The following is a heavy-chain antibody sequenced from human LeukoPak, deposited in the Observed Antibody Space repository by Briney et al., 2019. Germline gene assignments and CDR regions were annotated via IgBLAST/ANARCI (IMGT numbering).Heavy chain of an antibody. J-gene: IGHJ3*02. CDR1: GYSISSGYY. V-gene: IGHV4-38-2*02. Sequence: SETLSLTCAVSGYSISSGYYWGWIRQPPGKGVEWIGNIYHSGSTFYNPSLKSRLTMSVDTSNNQFSLKLSSVTAADTAVYYCARDAESYDLWSGYSFDIWGQGTMVTVSS. CDR3: ARDAESYDLWSGYSFDI. CDR2: IYHSGST. D-gene: IGHD3-3*01.